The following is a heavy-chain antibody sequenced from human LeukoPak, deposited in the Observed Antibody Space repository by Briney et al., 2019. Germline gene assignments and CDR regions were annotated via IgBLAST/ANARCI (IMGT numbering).Heavy chain of an antibody. Sequence: LTCTVSGGSISXXXYYWGWIXXPPXKGXDXXGSIYYSGNTYYKPSLKSRVTISVDTSKNQFSLKLSSVTAADTAVYYCARQLADYYDXXGYYRDYWGQGTXXXVSS. V-gene: IGHV4-39*01. CDR3: ARQLADYYDXXGYYRDY. CDR1: GGSISXXXYY. J-gene: IGHJ4*02. CDR2: IYYSGNT. D-gene: IGHD3-22*01.